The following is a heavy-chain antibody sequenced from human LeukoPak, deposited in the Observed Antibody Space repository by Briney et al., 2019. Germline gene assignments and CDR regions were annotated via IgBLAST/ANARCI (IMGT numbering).Heavy chain of an antibody. CDR3: ARDGSGLGYCSGGNCWFDP. Sequence: GASVKVSCKASGYSFTSYYMHWVRQAPGQGLEWMGIINPSGGRTSYAQKFQGRVTMTRDTSTSTVYMELSSLTSDDAAVYYCARDGSGLGYCSGGNCWFDPWGQGTLVTVSS. J-gene: IGHJ5*02. CDR1: GYSFTSYY. D-gene: IGHD2-15*01. CDR2: INPSGGRT. V-gene: IGHV1-46*01.